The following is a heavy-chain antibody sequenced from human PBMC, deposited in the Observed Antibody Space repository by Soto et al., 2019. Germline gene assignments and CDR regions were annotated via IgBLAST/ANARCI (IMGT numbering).Heavy chain of an antibody. CDR3: ARDRDYIWGSHDAFDI. V-gene: IGHV1-18*01. J-gene: IGHJ3*02. Sequence: ASVKVSCKASGYTFTSYGISWVRQAPGQGLEWMGWISAYNGNTNYAQKLQGRVTMTTDTSTSTAYMELRSLRSDDTAVYYCARDRDYIWGSHDAFDIWGQGTMVTVSS. D-gene: IGHD3-16*01. CDR1: GYTFTSYG. CDR2: ISAYNGNT.